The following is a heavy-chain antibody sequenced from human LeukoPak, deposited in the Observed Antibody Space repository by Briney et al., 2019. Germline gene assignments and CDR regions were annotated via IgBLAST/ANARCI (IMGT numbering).Heavy chain of an antibody. CDR1: GFTFSSYS. V-gene: IGHV3-21*01. J-gene: IGHJ5*02. CDR2: TSSSSSYI. CDR3: ARDGSSWSDWFDP. D-gene: IGHD6-13*01. Sequence: GGSLRLSCAASGFTFSSYSMNWVRQAPGKGLEWVSSTSSSSSYIYYADSVKGRFTISRDNAKNSLYLQMNSLRAEDTAVYYCARDGSSWSDWFDPWGQGTLVTVSS.